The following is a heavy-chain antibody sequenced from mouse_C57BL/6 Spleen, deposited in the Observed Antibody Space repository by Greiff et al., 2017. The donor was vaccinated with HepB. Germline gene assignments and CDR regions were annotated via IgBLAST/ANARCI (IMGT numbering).Heavy chain of an antibody. D-gene: IGHD2-12*01. CDR3: ARWTIVDAMDY. Sequence: EVMLVESGPELVKPGASVKISCKASGYSFTGYYMNWVKQSPEKSLEWIGEINPSTGGTTYNQKFKAKATLTVDKSSSTAYMQLKSLTSEDSAVYYCARWTIVDAMDYWGQGTSVTVSS. CDR1: GYSFTGYY. CDR2: INPSTGGT. V-gene: IGHV1-42*01. J-gene: IGHJ4*01.